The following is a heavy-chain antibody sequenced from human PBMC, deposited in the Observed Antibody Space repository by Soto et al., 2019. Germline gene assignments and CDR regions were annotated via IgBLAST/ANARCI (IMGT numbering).Heavy chain of an antibody. J-gene: IGHJ6*02. CDR3: AGSRGTIYYYYGMDV. CDR1: GGSFSGYY. CDR2: INHSGST. Sequence: SETLSLTCAVYGGSFSGYYWSWIRQPPGKGLEWIGEINHSGSTNYNPSLKSRVTISVDTSKNQFSLKLSSVTAADTAVYYCAGSRGTIYYYYGMDVWGQGTTVTVSS. D-gene: IGHD3-9*01. V-gene: IGHV4-34*01.